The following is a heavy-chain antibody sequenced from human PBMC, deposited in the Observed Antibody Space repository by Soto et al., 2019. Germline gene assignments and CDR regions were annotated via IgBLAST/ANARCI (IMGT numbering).Heavy chain of an antibody. D-gene: IGHD6-19*01. CDR1: GFTLSSYW. V-gene: IGHV3-7*01. Sequence: GGSLRLSCAASGFTLSSYWMSWVRQAPGKGLEWVANIKQDGGEESYVDSVKGRFSISRDNAKNSLYLEMSSLRAEDTAVYYCARVRRQWVVLEAFDFWVQGTMVTV. J-gene: IGHJ3*01. CDR2: IKQDGGEE. CDR3: ARVRRQWVVLEAFDF.